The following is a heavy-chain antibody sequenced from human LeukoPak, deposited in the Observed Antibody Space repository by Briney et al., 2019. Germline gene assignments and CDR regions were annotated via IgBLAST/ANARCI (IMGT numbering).Heavy chain of an antibody. Sequence: SETLSLTCTVSGGSISGYYWSWIRQSLGKGLEWIAYIYYSGSNNYNPSLKSRVTISVDTSKNQFSLKLSSVTAADAAVYYCARHLTGTRSLDYWGQGTLVTVSS. D-gene: IGHD1-14*01. CDR1: GGSISGYY. J-gene: IGHJ4*02. V-gene: IGHV4-59*08. CDR3: ARHLTGTRSLDY. CDR2: IYYSGSN.